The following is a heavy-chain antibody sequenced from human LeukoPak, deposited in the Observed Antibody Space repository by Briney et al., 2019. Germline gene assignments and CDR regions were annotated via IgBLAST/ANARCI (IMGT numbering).Heavy chain of an antibody. CDR2: IYHSGST. J-gene: IGHJ4*02. Sequence: PSETLSLTCAVSGGSISSGGYSWSWIRQPPGKGLEWIGYIYHSGSTYYNPSLKSRVTISVDRSKNQFSLKLSSVTAADTAVYYCARSYSSSWYPYFDYWGQGTLVTVSS. CDR3: ARSYSSSWYPYFDY. CDR1: GGSISSGGYS. V-gene: IGHV4-30-2*01. D-gene: IGHD6-13*01.